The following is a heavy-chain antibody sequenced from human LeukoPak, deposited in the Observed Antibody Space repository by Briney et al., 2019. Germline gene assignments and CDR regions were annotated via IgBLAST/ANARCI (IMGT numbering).Heavy chain of an antibody. CDR2: ISVYNGNT. CDR3: ATTNDYTRGGYDY. J-gene: IGHJ4*02. V-gene: IGHV1-18*04. Sequence: ASVKVSCKASGYTFTSYYMHWVRQAPGQGLEWMGWISVYNGNTNYAQKLQGRVTMTTDTSTSTAYMELRSLRSDDTAVYYCATTNDYTRGGYDYWGQGTLVTVSS. D-gene: IGHD4-11*01. CDR1: GYTFTSYY.